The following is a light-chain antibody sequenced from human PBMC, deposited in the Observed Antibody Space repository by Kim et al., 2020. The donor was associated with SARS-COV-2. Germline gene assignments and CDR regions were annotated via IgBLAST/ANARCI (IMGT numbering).Light chain of an antibody. CDR1: SSNIGAGYD. J-gene: IGLJ2*01. Sequence: GQRVTISCTGSSSNIGAGYDVHWYQQLPGTAPKLLIYDNSNRPSGVPDRFSGSKSGTSASLAITGLQADDEADYYCQSSDSTLSVVFGGGTKLTVL. V-gene: IGLV1-40*01. CDR3: QSSDSTLSVV. CDR2: DNS.